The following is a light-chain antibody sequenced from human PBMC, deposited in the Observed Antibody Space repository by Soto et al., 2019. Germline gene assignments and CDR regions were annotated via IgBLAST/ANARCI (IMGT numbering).Light chain of an antibody. Sequence: EIVLTQSPGTLSLSPGERATLSCRASQRVSSSYLAWYQQKPGQAPRLLIYGASSRATGIPDRFSGSGSGTDFTLTISRLEPEDFAVYYCQQYGSSRGLTFGQGTKVEIK. CDR2: GAS. V-gene: IGKV3-20*01. J-gene: IGKJ1*01. CDR3: QQYGSSRGLT. CDR1: QRVSSSY.